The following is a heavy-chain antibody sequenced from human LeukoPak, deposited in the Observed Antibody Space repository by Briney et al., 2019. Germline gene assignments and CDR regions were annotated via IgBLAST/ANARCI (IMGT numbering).Heavy chain of an antibody. D-gene: IGHD3-3*01. J-gene: IGHJ4*02. V-gene: IGHV3-21*01. CDR1: GFTFSSYS. CDR2: ISSSSSYI. CDR3: AREYCDFWSGYYEYYFDY. Sequence: GGSLRLSCAASGFTFSSYSMNWVRQAPGKGLEWVSSISSSSSYIYYADSVKGRFTISRDNAKNSLYLQMNSLRAEDTAVYYCAREYCDFWSGYYEYYFDYWGQGTLVTVSS.